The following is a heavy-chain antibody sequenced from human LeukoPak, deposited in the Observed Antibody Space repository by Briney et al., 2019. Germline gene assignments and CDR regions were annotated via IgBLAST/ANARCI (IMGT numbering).Heavy chain of an antibody. D-gene: IGHD2-2*02. Sequence: SVKVSCKASGGTFSSYAISWVRQAPGQGLEWMGGIIPIFGTANYAQKFQGRVTITADESTSTAYMELSSLRSEDTAVYYCARDPGYCSSTSCYMGDFDYWGQGTLVTVSS. CDR3: ARDPGYCSSTSCYMGDFDY. CDR2: IIPIFGTA. CDR1: GGTFSSYA. V-gene: IGHV1-69*01. J-gene: IGHJ4*02.